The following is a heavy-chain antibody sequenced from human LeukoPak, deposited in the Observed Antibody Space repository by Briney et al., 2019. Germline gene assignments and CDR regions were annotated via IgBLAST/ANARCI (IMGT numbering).Heavy chain of an antibody. Sequence: PGGSLRLSCAASGFTFSSYEMTWVRQAPGKGLEWVSYISGSGFAIYYADSVKGRFTISRDNAKNSLYLQMNSLRAEDTAVYYCARDGNVYNWNDCYYFDHWGQGTLVTVSS. V-gene: IGHV3-48*03. J-gene: IGHJ4*02. CDR3: ARDGNVYNWNDCYYFDH. CDR1: GFTFSSYE. CDR2: ISGSGFAI. D-gene: IGHD1-20*01.